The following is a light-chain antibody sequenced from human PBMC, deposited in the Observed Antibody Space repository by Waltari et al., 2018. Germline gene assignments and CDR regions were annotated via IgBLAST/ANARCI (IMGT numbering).Light chain of an antibody. J-gene: IGKJ1*01. CDR1: QSVSMAV. CDR2: GTS. Sequence: SCGGSQSVSMAVAWYQQKPGQAPRLLIYGTSNRATGIPDRFSGSGSGTDFSLTISRLEPEDVAVYFCQHYVRLPATFGQGTKVEIK. V-gene: IGKV3-20*01. CDR3: QHYVRLPAT.